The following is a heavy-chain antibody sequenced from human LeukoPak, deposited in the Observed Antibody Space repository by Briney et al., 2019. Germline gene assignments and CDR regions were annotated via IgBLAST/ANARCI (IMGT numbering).Heavy chain of an antibody. CDR1: GGSISSGSYY. J-gene: IGHJ4*02. CDR2: INHSGST. CDR3: ARGRRGYSYGY. D-gene: IGHD5-18*01. V-gene: IGHV4-39*07. Sequence: PSETLSLTCTVSGGSISSGSYYWSWIRQPPGKGLEWIGEINHSGSTNYNPSLKSRVTISVDTSKNQFSLKLSSVTAADTAVYYCARGRRGYSYGYWGQGTLVTVSS.